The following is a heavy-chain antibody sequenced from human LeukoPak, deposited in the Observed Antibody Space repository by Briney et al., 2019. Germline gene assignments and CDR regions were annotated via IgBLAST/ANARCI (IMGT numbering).Heavy chain of an antibody. J-gene: IGHJ4*02. CDR3: ARGYYDSSGYLDY. Sequence: SETLSLTCTVSGGSISSYYWSWIRQPPGKGLEWIGYIYYSGSTNYNPSLKSRVTISVDTSKNQFSLKLSSVTAADTAVYYCARGYYDSSGYLDYWGQGTLVTVSS. D-gene: IGHD3-22*01. CDR2: IYYSGST. V-gene: IGHV4-59*08. CDR1: GGSISSYY.